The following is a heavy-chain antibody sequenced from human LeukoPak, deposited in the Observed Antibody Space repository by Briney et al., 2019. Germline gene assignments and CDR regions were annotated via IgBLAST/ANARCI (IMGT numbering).Heavy chain of an antibody. V-gene: IGHV3-11*04. CDR1: GFTFSDYY. CDR2: ISSSGSTI. CDR3: ARETFGTLLATFDY. Sequence: GGSLRLSCAASGFTFSDYYMSWLRQAPGKGLEGVSYISSSGSTIYYADSVKGRFSISRDNAENSLYLQMNSLRAEDTAVYYCARETFGTLLATFDYWGQGTLVTVSS. D-gene: IGHD5-12*01. J-gene: IGHJ4*02.